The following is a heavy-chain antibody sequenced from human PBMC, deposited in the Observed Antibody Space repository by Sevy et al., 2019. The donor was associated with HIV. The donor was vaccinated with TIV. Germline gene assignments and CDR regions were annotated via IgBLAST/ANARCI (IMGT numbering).Heavy chain of an antibody. J-gene: IGHJ6*03. CDR3: ASLAAATGLDYMDV. CDR2: SNPSGGYT. CDR1: GYTLTSHY. D-gene: IGHD6-13*01. Sequence: ASVKVSCKASGYTLTSHYMHWVRQVPGQGLEWMGISNPSGGYTRYTQKFQGRVIMTRGTSTITAYMELSSLRSDDTAVYYCASLAAATGLDYMDVWGKGTTVTVSS. V-gene: IGHV1-46*01.